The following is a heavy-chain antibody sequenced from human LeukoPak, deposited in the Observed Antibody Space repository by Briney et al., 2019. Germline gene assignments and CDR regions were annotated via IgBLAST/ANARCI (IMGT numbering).Heavy chain of an antibody. CDR1: GFTFSSYG. J-gene: IGHJ4*02. CDR2: MKQDGSEK. D-gene: IGHD3-3*01. V-gene: IGHV3-7*03. Sequence: GSLRLSCAAPGFTFSSYGIHWVRQAPGQGLEWVANMKQDGSEKYYVDSVKGRFTISRDNAKNPLYLQMNSLRAEDTAVYYCARGIEDRITIFGYWGQGTLVTVSS. CDR3: ARGIEDRITIFGY.